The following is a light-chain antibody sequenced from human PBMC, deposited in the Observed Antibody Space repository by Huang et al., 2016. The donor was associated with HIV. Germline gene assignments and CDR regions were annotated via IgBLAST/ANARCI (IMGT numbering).Light chain of an antibody. Sequence: DIQMTQSPSSLSASVGDRVTITCRATQGLGNSLAWYQQKPGKAPRLLLYATSRLESGGPSRFSGSGSGTHYTLTINTLQPEDIGSYYCQQYHTIPWTFGQGTKVEVK. CDR2: ATS. J-gene: IGKJ1*01. CDR1: QGLGNS. V-gene: IGKV1-NL1*01. CDR3: QQYHTIPWT.